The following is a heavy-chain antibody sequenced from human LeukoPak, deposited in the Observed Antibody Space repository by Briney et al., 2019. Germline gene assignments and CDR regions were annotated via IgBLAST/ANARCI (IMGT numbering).Heavy chain of an antibody. D-gene: IGHD5-12*01. CDR2: IIPIFDKT. V-gene: IGHV1-69*01. CDR1: GGTFSGYA. Sequence: ASVKVSCKASGGTFSGYAISWVRQAPGQGLEWMGAIIPIFDKTNYTQNFRGRVTITADESTTTAYMELSNLRSEDTAVYYCARRGLRDTLIGPKYYFDYWGQGTLVTVSS. CDR3: ARRGLRDTLIGPKYYFDY. J-gene: IGHJ4*02.